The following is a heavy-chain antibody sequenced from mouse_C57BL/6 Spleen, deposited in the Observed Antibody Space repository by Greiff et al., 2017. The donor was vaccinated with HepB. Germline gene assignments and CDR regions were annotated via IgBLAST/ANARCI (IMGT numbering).Heavy chain of an antibody. CDR2: IDPEDGET. D-gene: IGHD1-1*01. Sequence: EVQLQQSGAELVKPGASVKLSCTASGFNIKDYYMHWVKQRTEQGLEWIGRIDPEDGETKYAPKFQGKAPITANTSSNTAYLQLSSLTSEATAVYYCARTMYYGSSPGWFAYWGQGTLVTVSA. V-gene: IGHV14-2*01. CDR3: ARTMYYGSSPGWFAY. CDR1: GFNIKDYY. J-gene: IGHJ3*01.